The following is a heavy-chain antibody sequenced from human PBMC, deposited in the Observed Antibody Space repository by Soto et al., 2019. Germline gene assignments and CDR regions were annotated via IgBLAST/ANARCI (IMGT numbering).Heavy chain of an antibody. CDR3: AKEGGYGDRIADDYYYCGMDV. Sequence: QVQLVESGGGVVQPGGSLRLSCEVSGFSFRSFGMHWVRQAPGKGLEWVTVISHEGSYKHYADSVKGRFTISRDDSKNTLYLQMNSMRAEDTAVYYCAKEGGYGDRIADDYYYCGMDVWGQGTTVTVSS. CDR2: ISHEGSYK. CDR1: GFSFRSFG. J-gene: IGHJ6*02. D-gene: IGHD4-17*01. V-gene: IGHV3-30*18.